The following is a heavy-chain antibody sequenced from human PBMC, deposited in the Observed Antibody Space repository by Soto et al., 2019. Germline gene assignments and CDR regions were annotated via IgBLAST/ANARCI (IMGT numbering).Heavy chain of an antibody. J-gene: IGHJ5*02. CDR1: GGSISSSTHY. D-gene: IGHD6-6*01. CDR3: ARRSSSSLGSLFDP. V-gene: IGHV4-39*01. CDR2: MYYTGNK. Sequence: ETLSLTCTVSGGSISSSTHYWDWIRQPPGKGLEWIGAMYYTGNKNYNPSLESRVTMSVDTSKNQFSLKLSSVTPTDTAVYYCARRSSSSLGSLFDPWGRGILVTVSS.